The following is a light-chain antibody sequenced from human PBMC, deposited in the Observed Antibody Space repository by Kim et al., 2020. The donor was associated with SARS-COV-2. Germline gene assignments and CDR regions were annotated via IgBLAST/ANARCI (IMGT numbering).Light chain of an antibody. Sequence: DIVMTQSPDSLAVSLGERATINCKSSQSVLYSSNNKNYLAWYQQKQGQPPKLLIYWASTRESGVPDRFSGSGSGTAFTLTISSLQAEDVAVYYCQQYYSAPLTFGGGTKVDIK. J-gene: IGKJ4*01. CDR1: QSVLYSSNNKNY. CDR3: QQYYSAPLT. CDR2: WAS. V-gene: IGKV4-1*01.